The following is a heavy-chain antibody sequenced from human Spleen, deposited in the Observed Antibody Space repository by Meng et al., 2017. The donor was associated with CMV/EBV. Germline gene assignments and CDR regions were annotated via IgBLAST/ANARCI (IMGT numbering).Heavy chain of an antibody. D-gene: IGHD6-19*01. V-gene: IGHV4-31*02. CDR2: IYYSGST. CDR3: ARTPGAGAHGWFDP. CDR1: GGSISSGGYY. J-gene: IGHJ5*02. Sequence: SGGSISSGGYYWSWSRQHPGKGLEWIGYIYYSGSTYYNPSLKSRVTISVDTSKNQFSLKLSSVTAADTAVYYCARTPGAGAHGWFDPWGQGTLVTVSS.